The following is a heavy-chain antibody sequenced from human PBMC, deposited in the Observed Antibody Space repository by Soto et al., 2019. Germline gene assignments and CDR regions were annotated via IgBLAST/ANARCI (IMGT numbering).Heavy chain of an antibody. CDR1: GSTFSIYA. D-gene: IGHD6-13*01. CDR2: IIPIYGTA. V-gene: IGHV1-69*01. J-gene: IGHJ6*02. Sequence: QVQLVQSGAEVKKPGYSVKVSCKASGSTFSIYAISWVRQSPGQGLEWIGVIIPIYGTANYEQKFQGRVTITADASTSTAYMELSSLRAEDTAVYYFARCLSGSSSFKPSHCDYGMDVWGQGTKVTVSS. CDR3: ARCLSGSSSFKPSHCDYGMDV.